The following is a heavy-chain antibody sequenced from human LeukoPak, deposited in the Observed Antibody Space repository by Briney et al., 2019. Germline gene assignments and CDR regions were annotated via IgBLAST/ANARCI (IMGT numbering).Heavy chain of an antibody. CDR1: GYSFTSYW. V-gene: IGHV5-51*02. J-gene: IGHJ4*02. CDR2: IYPGDSDT. D-gene: IGHD2-2*01. CDR3: ARCQLPYYFDY. Sequence: GESLQFSCKGSGYSFTSYWSGWVRQMPGKGLEWMGIIYPGDSDTRYSPSFQGQVTISADKSISTAYLQWSSLRASDTAMYYCARCQLPYYFDYWGQGTLITVSS.